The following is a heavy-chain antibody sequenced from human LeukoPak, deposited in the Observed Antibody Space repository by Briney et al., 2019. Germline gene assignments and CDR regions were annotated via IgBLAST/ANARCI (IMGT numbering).Heavy chain of an antibody. CDR1: GYTFTGYY. CDR2: INPNSGGT. CDR3: AARGSWLNYYYYYYMDV. J-gene: IGHJ6*03. Sequence: ASVKVSCKASGYTFTGYYMHWVRQAPGQGLEWMGWINPNSGGTNYAQKFQGRVTMTRDTSISTAYMELSRLRSDDTAVYYCAARGSWLNYYYYYYMDVWGKGTTVTVSS. D-gene: IGHD6-13*01. V-gene: IGHV1-2*02.